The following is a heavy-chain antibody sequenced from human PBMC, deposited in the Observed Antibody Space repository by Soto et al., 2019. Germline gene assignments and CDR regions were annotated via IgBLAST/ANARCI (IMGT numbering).Heavy chain of an antibody. D-gene: IGHD4-17*01. Sequence: GGSLRLSCEGSGFNFRNFNMIWVRQAPGKGLEWVSSVSGSSSYIYYADSVKGRFTVSRDNANNLVFLQMNGLGPEDTAMYYCARDLRGHYGPWGQGTMVTVSS. V-gene: IGHV3-21*06. CDR3: ARDLRGHYGP. J-gene: IGHJ3*01. CDR2: VSGSSSYI. CDR1: GFNFRNFN.